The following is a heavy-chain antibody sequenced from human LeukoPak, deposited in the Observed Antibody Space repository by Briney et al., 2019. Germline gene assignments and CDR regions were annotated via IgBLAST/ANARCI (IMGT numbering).Heavy chain of an antibody. J-gene: IGHJ4*02. CDR2: ISGDGGSI. D-gene: IGHD3-10*01. V-gene: IGHV3-43*02. CDR3: TKGAGNSYYLGDS. Sequence: GGSLRLSCAATGFALDDYAMEWVRQAPGKGLEWVSLISGDGGSIHYADSVKGRFTISRDNSKNSLYLQMDGLRAEDTALYYCTKGAGNSYYLGDSWGQGTLVTVSS. CDR1: GFALDDYA.